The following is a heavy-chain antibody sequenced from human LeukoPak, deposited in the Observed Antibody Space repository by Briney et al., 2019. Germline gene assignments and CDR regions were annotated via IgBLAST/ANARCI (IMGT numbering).Heavy chain of an antibody. D-gene: IGHD2-15*01. CDR1: GFTVTNNG. J-gene: IGHJ4*02. V-gene: IGHV3-66*01. CDR3: ARDLISGPATHDS. CDR2: ITSGGST. Sequence: GGSLRLSCAASGFTVTNNGMNWVRQAPGKGLEWVSVITSGGSTYFADSVKGRFTVSRDNSKNTLSLQMNSLRVEDTAVYYCARDLISGPATHDSWGQGGLVTVSS.